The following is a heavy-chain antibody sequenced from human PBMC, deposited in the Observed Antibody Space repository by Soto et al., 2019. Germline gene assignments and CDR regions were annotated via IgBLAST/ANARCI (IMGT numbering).Heavy chain of an antibody. CDR2: IYHSGST. CDR3: ARDGAGAYGLGWFDP. J-gene: IGHJ5*02. Sequence: HVQLQESGPGLVKPSQTLSLTCTVSGDSISRGGYYWNWIRQHPRKGLEWIGYIYHSGSTNYNPSLKIRVAISVDTSKNQLSLELSNVTAADTAVYYCARDGAGAYGLGWFDPWGQGILVNVSS. D-gene: IGHD2-21*01. CDR1: GDSISRGGYY. V-gene: IGHV4-31*03.